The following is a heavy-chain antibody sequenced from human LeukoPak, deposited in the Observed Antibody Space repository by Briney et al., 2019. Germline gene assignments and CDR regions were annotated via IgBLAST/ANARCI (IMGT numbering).Heavy chain of an antibody. J-gene: IGHJ4*02. CDR2: INPNSGGT. CDR1: GYTFTGYY. CDR3: ARNYKSSTNAAPDY. D-gene: IGHD2-2*01. Sequence: ASVKVSCKASGYTFTGYYMHWGRQAPGQGLEWMGWINPNSGGTNYAQKFQGRVTMTRDTSISTAYMELSRLRSDDTAVYYCARNYKSSTNAAPDYWGQGTLVTVSS. V-gene: IGHV1-2*02.